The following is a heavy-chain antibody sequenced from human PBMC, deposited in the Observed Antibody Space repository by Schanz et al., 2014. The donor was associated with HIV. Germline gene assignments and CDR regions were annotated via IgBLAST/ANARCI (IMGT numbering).Heavy chain of an antibody. J-gene: IGHJ3*02. CDR1: GYTFTGYF. CDR3: ARPSGYYDGSGYYYEGAFEM. CDR2: MSPDTGAT. Sequence: QLQLVQSGAGVKKPGASVKVSCTASGYTFTGYFIHWVRQVPGQGPEWIGWMSPDTGATNYAQNFRGRITMTRDSSISTAYMELNRLRSDDTAVYYCARPSGYYDGSGYYYEGAFEMWGQGTRVIVSS. D-gene: IGHD3-22*01. V-gene: IGHV1-2*02.